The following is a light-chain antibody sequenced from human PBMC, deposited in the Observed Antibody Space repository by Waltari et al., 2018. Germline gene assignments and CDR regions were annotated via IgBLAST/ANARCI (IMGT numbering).Light chain of an antibody. Sequence: QSALTQPPSVSGAPGQSVTISCTRSRSNIGAGHDVPWYQQIPGSAPKVLIYRDDNRPSGVPGRFSGSKSGTSASLSVTGLHVEDEADYFCQSYDRDLNAVLFGGGTKLTVL. J-gene: IGLJ2*01. V-gene: IGLV1-40*01. CDR2: RDD. CDR1: RSNIGAGHD. CDR3: QSYDRDLNAVL.